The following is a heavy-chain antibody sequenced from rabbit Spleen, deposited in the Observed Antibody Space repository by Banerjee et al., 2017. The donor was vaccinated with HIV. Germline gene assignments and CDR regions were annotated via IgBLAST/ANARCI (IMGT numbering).Heavy chain of an antibody. CDR1: GISFSAGYY. D-gene: IGHD1-1*01. CDR3: TRDDGSGHYIDGYFNL. Sequence: QSLEESGGDLVKPGASLTLTCTASGISFSAGYYMCWVRQAPGKGLEWIACIHGGSNGNTYYASWAKGRFTISKTSSTTVTLQVTSLTAADTATYFCTRDDGSGHYIDGYFNLWGQGTLVSVS. V-gene: IGHV1S40*01. CDR2: IHGGSNGNT. J-gene: IGHJ4*01.